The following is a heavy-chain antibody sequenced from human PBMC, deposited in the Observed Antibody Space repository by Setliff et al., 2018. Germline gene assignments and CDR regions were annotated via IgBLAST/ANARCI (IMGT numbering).Heavy chain of an antibody. Sequence: SETLSLTCTVSGGSISSYYWSWIRQPPGKGLEWIGYIYTSGSTNYNPSPKSRVTISLDTSKNQFSLKLSSVTAADTAVYYCAREDYYYYGMDAWGQGTTVTISS. CDR3: AREDYYYYGMDA. V-gene: IGHV4-4*08. CDR2: IYTSGST. CDR1: GGSISSYY. J-gene: IGHJ6*02.